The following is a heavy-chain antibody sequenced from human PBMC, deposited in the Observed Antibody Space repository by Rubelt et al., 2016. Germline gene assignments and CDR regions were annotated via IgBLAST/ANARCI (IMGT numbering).Heavy chain of an antibody. CDR2: ISYDGSNK. J-gene: IGHJ6*02. Sequence: GRSLRLSCAASGFTFSSYAMHWVRQAPGKGLAWVAVISYDGSNKYYADSVKGRFTISRDNSKNTLYLQMNSLRAEDTAVYYCAKELPSSDQLLTSYYYYGMDVWGQGTTVTVSS. V-gene: IGHV3-30*04. D-gene: IGHD2-2*01. CDR3: AKELPSSDQLLTSYYYYGMDV. CDR1: GFTFSSYA.